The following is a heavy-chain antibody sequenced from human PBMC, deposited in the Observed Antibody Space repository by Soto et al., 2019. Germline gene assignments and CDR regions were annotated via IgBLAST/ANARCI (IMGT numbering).Heavy chain of an antibody. Sequence: PGGSLRLSCADPGFTFSSYALSWVRQAPGKGLERVSAMSGSGGSTYYADSVKGRFTISRDNTKKPLYLQMNSLRAEDTAVYYCAKFKAAWFDPWGQGTLVTVTS. D-gene: IGHD6-13*01. CDR1: GFTFSSYA. CDR3: AKFKAAWFDP. CDR2: MSGSGGST. J-gene: IGHJ5*02. V-gene: IGHV3-23*01.